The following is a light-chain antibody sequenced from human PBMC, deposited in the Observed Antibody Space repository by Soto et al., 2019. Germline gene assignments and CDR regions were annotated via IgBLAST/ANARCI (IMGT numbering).Light chain of an antibody. CDR1: QSISTS. CDR2: DAS. J-gene: IGKJ2*01. CDR3: QQSHA. Sequence: DIQMTQTLSSLSASVGDRVAITCRASQSISTSLNWYQQRPGRAPKLLISDASTLQSGVPSRFSGSGSGTDFTLTISSLQPEDFATYYCQQSHAFGQGTKLEIK. V-gene: IGKV1-39*01.